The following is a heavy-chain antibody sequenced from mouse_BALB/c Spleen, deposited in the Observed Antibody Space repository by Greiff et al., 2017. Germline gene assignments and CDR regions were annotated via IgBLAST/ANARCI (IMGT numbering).Heavy chain of an antibody. D-gene: IGHD4-1*01. CDR3: ARKTGGAMDY. J-gene: IGHJ4*01. CDR2: ISTYYGDA. V-gene: IGHV1S137*01. CDR1: GYTFTDYA. Sequence: QVQLQQSGAELVRPGVSVKISCKGSGYTFTDYAMHWVKQSHAKSLEWIGVISTYYGDASYNQKFKGKATMTVDKSSSTAYMELARLTSEDSAIYYCARKTGGAMDYWGQGTSVTVSS.